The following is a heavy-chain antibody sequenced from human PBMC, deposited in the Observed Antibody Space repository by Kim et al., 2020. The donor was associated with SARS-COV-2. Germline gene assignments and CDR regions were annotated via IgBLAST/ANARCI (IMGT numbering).Heavy chain of an antibody. V-gene: IGHV3-48*02. CDR1: GFTFSSYS. J-gene: IGHJ4*02. CDR3: ARVGYYDYVWGSYRFDY. D-gene: IGHD3-16*02. CDR2: ISSSSSTI. Sequence: GGSLRLSCAASGFTFSSYSMNWVRQAPGKGLEWVSYISSSSSTIYYADSVKGRFTISRDNAKNSLYLQMNSLRDEDTAVYYCARVGYYDYVWGSYRFDYWGQGTLVTVSS.